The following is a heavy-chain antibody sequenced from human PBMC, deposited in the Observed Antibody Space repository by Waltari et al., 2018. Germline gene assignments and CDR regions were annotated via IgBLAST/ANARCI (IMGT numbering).Heavy chain of an antibody. CDR1: GGSISSGSYY. CDR3: ARVPYYYGSGSYYYYGMDV. CDR2: IYTSGST. D-gene: IGHD3-10*01. Sequence: QVQLQESGPGLVKPSQTLSLTCTVSGGSISSGSYYWSWIRQPAGKGLEWIGRIYTSGSTNYNPSLKSRVTISVDTSKNQFSLKLSSVTAADTGVYYCARVPYYYGSGSYYYYGMDVWGQGTTVTVSS. J-gene: IGHJ6*02. V-gene: IGHV4-61*02.